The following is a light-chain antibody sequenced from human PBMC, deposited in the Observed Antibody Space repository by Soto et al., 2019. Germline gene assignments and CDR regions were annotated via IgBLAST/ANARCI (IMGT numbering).Light chain of an antibody. CDR2: GAS. CDR3: QQANSFPLT. V-gene: IGKV1-12*01. J-gene: IGKJ4*01. Sequence: DIQMTQSPSSVAASVGDRVTITCRASQDISSWLAWFQQEPGKAPKLLIYGASTLPSGVPSKFSGSGSGTDLTLTISSLQPEDFATYYCQQANSFPLTFGGGTKVDI. CDR1: QDISSW.